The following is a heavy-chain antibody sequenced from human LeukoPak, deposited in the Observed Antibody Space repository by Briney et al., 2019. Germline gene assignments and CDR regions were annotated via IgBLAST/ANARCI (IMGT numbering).Heavy chain of an antibody. Sequence: SETRSLTCAVYGGSFSGYYWSWIRQPPGKGLEWIGSIYYSGSTYYNPSLKSRVTISVDTSKNQFSLKLSSVTAADTAVYYCARQDSSGWYEAFDIWGQGTMVTVSS. CDR3: ARQDSSGWYEAFDI. CDR1: GGSFSGYY. V-gene: IGHV4-34*01. J-gene: IGHJ3*02. D-gene: IGHD6-19*01. CDR2: IYYSGST.